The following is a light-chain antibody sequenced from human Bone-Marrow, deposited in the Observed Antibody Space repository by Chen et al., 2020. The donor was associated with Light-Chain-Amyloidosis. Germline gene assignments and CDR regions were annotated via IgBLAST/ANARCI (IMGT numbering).Light chain of an antibody. V-gene: IGLV2-11*01. J-gene: IGLJ2*01. CDR1: SSDVGGYNY. CDR2: DVS. CDR3: CSTAGRSTLV. Sequence: QSALTQPRSVSGSPGQSVTISCTGTSSDVGGYNYVSWYQQHPDKAPKLMIYDVSKRPSGVPDRFSGSKSGNTASLTISGLQAADEADYYCCSTAGRSTLVFGGGTTLTVL.